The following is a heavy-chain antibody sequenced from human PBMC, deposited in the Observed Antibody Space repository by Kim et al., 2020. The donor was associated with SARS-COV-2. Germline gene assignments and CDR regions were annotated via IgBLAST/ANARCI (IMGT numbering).Heavy chain of an antibody. D-gene: IGHD1-26*01. V-gene: IGHV3-74*01. CDR2: INGDGSST. J-gene: IGHJ5*02. CDR3: ARGSTTWFDP. CDR1: GFTFSSYW. Sequence: GGSLRLSCAASGFTFSSYWMHWVRQAPGKGLVWVSRINGDGSSTSYADSVKGRFTISRDNAQNTLYLQMNSLRAEDTAVYYCARGSTTWFDPWGQGTLVTVSS.